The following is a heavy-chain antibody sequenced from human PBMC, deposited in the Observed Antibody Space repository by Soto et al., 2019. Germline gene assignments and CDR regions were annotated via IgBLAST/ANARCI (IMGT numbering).Heavy chain of an antibody. Sequence: SETLSLTCTVSGGSIISYYWSWIRQPPGKGLEWIGYIYYSGSTNYNPSLKSRVTISVDTSKNQFSLKLSSVTAADTAVYYCARSLYGDYVDYWGQGTLVTVSS. J-gene: IGHJ4*02. CDR3: ARSLYGDYVDY. V-gene: IGHV4-59*01. D-gene: IGHD4-17*01. CDR1: GGSIISYY. CDR2: IYYSGST.